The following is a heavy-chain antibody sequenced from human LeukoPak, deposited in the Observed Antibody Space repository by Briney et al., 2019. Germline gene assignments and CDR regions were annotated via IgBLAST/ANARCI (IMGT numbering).Heavy chain of an antibody. Sequence: GGSLRLSCAAFGFTFSSYGMHWVRQCPGKGREWVAVIWYDGSNKHYADSVKGRFTISRDNSKNTLYLQMNSLRAEDTAVYYCAREGNSGYDWNYWGQGTLVTVSS. V-gene: IGHV3-33*01. CDR1: GFTFSSYG. CDR3: AREGNSGYDWNY. CDR2: IWYDGSNK. D-gene: IGHD5-12*01. J-gene: IGHJ4*02.